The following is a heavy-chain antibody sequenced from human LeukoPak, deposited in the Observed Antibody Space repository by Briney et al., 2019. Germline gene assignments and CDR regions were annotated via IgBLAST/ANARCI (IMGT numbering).Heavy chain of an antibody. CDR3: TFRGNSGFQY. CDR2: ISSSGSSI. V-gene: IGHV3-48*04. CDR1: GFTFSNAW. D-gene: IGHD5-18*01. J-gene: IGHJ4*02. Sequence: GGSLRLSCAASGFTFSNAWMNWVRQAPGKGLEWVSSISSSGSSIYYTDSVKGRFTMSRDNAKNSLFLQMNSLRAEDTAVYYCTFRGNSGFQYWGQGTLVTVSS.